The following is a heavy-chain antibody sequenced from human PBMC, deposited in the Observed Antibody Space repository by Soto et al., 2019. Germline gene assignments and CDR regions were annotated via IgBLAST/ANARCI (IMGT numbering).Heavy chain of an antibody. CDR2: ISWNSDII. D-gene: IGHD1-26*01. J-gene: IGHJ4*02. V-gene: IGHV3-9*01. Sequence: GGSLRLSCAASGFRFDDYAMHWVRQAPGKGLEWVSGISWNSDIISYADSVRGRFTISRDNAKNSLYLHMDSLRTEDTAFYYCVKDTYLLVGATHFDFCGQGTLVTGSS. CDR3: VKDTYLLVGATHFDF. CDR1: GFRFDDYA.